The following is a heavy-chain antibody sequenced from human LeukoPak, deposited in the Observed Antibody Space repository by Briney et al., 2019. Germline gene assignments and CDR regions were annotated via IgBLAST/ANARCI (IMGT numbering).Heavy chain of an antibody. CDR1: GFTFSSYA. D-gene: IGHD4-17*01. CDR3: ARYDFNDYEFDY. J-gene: IGHJ4*02. V-gene: IGHV3-64*04. Sequence: GGSLRLSCSASGFTFSSYAIHWVRQAPGKGLEYVSAVSSDGGSTYYADSVKGRFTISRDNSKNTLYLQMNSLRAEDTAVYYCARYDFNDYEFDYWGQGTLVTVSS. CDR2: VSSDGGST.